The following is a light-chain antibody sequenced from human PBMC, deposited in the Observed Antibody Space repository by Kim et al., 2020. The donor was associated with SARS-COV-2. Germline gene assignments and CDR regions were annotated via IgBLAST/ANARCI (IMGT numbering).Light chain of an antibody. CDR3: QQYGTVPYT. CDR1: QSFDNNN. V-gene: IGKV3-20*01. J-gene: IGKJ2*01. CDR2: GAS. Sequence: SPGERATLDCRARQSFDNNNVAWYQQKPGQAPGLLIYGASNRATGIPDRFSGSGSGTDFTLTISRLEPEDFAVYYCQQYGTVPYTFGQGTKLEI.